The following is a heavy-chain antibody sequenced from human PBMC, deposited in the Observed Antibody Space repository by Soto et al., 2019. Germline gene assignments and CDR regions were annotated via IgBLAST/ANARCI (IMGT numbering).Heavy chain of an antibody. J-gene: IGHJ6*02. CDR3: AAPRDEYGSGVSWFTYGMDI. Sequence: PGGSLRLSCLASGFTFSDCAMTWVRHVPGRGLEWVASLDGAGGSTYYADSVRGRFTISRDNSQNTLFLQMKRLTVDDTAIYYCAAPRDEYGSGVSWFTYGMDIWGQGTTVTASS. D-gene: IGHD3-10*01. CDR1: GFTFSDCA. CDR2: LDGAGGST. V-gene: IGHV3-23*01.